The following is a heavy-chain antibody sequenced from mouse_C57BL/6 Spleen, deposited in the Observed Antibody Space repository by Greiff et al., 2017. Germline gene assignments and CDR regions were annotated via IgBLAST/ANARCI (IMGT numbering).Heavy chain of an antibody. CDR1: GFTFTDYY. J-gene: IGHJ4*01. V-gene: IGHV7-3*01. CDR2: IRNKANGYTT. Sequence: EVKLQESGGGLVQPGGSLSLSCAASGFTFTDYYMSWVRQPPGKALEWLGFIRNKANGYTTEYSASVKGRFTISRDNSQSILYLQMNALRAEDSATYYCARNGDYAMDDWGQGTSVTVSS. CDR3: ARNGDYAMDD.